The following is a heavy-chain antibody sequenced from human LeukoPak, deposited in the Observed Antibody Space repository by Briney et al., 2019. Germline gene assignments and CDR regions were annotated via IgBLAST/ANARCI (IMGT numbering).Heavy chain of an antibody. D-gene: IGHD1-26*01. CDR3: ARAGGSYLGLYYFDY. CDR2: IYYSGST. V-gene: IGHV4-59*01. Sequence: SETLSLTCAVYGGSFSGYYWSWIRQPPGKGLEWIGYIYYSGSTNYNPSLKSRVTISVDTSKNQFSLKLSSVTAADTAVYYCARAGGSYLGLYYFDYWGQGTLVTVSS. CDR1: GGSFSGYY. J-gene: IGHJ4*02.